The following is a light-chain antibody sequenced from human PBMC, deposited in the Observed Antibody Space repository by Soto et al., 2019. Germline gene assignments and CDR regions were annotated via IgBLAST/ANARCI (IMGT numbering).Light chain of an antibody. Sequence: QSALTQPPSAAVSPGQAVTISCSGSPTDVGGYISVSWYQKHLRKDPELLIYAGGRRPSGVPDRFSGYKSASTAFLIASGLLAEDEAEYYRSSYAGFNTYLFGTGTKVTVL. J-gene: IGLJ1*01. CDR3: SSYAGFNTYL. CDR1: PTDVGGYIS. CDR2: AGG. V-gene: IGLV2-8*01.